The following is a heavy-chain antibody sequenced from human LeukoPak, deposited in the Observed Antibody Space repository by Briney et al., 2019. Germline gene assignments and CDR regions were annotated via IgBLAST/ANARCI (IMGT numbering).Heavy chain of an antibody. CDR1: GGTFSSYA. D-gene: IGHD3-16*02. Sequence: SVKVSCKASGGTFSSYAISWVRQAPGQGLEWMGGIIPIFGTANYAQKFQGRVTITADKSTSTAYMELSSLRSEDTAVYYCASVTFGGVIGKWGQGTLVTVSS. CDR3: ASVTFGGVIGK. J-gene: IGHJ4*02. CDR2: IIPIFGTA. V-gene: IGHV1-69*06.